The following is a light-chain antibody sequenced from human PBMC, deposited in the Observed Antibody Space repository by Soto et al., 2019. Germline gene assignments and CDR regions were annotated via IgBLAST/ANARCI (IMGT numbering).Light chain of an antibody. CDR1: SSDVGAYDY. CDR3: ISYADTAYV. Sequence: QSALTKPPSASGSPGQSVTISCTGTSSDVGAYDYVSWYQQYPGKVPKLIIYEVSNRPSGVPDRFAGSKSGNTASLTVSGLQAEDEADYYCISYADTAYVFVTGTKLAVL. J-gene: IGLJ1*01. V-gene: IGLV2-8*01. CDR2: EVS.